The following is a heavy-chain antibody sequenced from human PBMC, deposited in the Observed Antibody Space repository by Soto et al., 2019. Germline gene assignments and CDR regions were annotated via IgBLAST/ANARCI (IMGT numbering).Heavy chain of an antibody. CDR2: ISSSSSYI. CDR3: ARVLFAYRAFDY. J-gene: IGHJ4*02. V-gene: IGHV3-21*01. Sequence: PGGSLRLSCAASGFTFSSYSMNWVRQAPGKGLEWVSSISSSSSYIYYADSVKGRFTISRDNAKNSLYLQMNSLRAEDTAVYYCARVLFAYRAFDYWGQGTLVTVSS. CDR1: GFTFSSYS. D-gene: IGHD2-21*01.